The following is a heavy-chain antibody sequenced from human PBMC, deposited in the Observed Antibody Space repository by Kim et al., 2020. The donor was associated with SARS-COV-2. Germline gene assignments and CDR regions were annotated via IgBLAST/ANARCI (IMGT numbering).Heavy chain of an antibody. D-gene: IGHD1-26*01. CDR3: ARDQVGATGIDL. Sequence: GGSLRLSCAVSGFDVSINYMNWVRQAPGKGLEWVSLIYTGGTTSYADSVKGRFTISRHNSKNTLYLQMNSLRTEDTAVYYCARDQVGATGIDLWGQGTL. CDR1: GFDVSINY. J-gene: IGHJ5*02. CDR2: IYTGGTT. V-gene: IGHV3-53*04.